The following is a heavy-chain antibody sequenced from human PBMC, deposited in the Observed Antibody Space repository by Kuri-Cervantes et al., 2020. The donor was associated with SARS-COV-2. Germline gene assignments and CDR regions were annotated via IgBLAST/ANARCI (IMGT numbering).Heavy chain of an antibody. CDR3: ARRFHQYQLPHWYFDL. D-gene: IGHD2-2*01. CDR1: GFSISDRAYW. Sequence: GGSLRLSCTASGFSISDRAYWMTWVRQTPGKGLEWVANIKQDGSEKYYVDSVKGRFTISRDNAKNSLYLQMNSLRAEDTAVYYCARRFHQYQLPHWYFDLWGRGTLVTVSS. J-gene: IGHJ2*01. V-gene: IGHV3-7*01. CDR2: IKQDGSEK.